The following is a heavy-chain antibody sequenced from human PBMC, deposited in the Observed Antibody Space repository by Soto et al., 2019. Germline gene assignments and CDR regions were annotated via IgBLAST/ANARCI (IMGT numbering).Heavy chain of an antibody. J-gene: IGHJ6*03. CDR1: GFTFSSYG. V-gene: IGHV3-30*18. Sequence: QVQLVESGGGVVQPGRSLRLSCAASGFTFSSYGMHWVRQAPGKGLEWVAVISYDGSNKYYADSVKGRFTISRDNSKNTLYLQMNSLRAEDTAVYYCAKDYGGNDYSNYYYYMDVWGKGTTVTVSS. CDR2: ISYDGSNK. CDR3: AKDYGGNDYSNYYYYMDV. D-gene: IGHD4-4*01.